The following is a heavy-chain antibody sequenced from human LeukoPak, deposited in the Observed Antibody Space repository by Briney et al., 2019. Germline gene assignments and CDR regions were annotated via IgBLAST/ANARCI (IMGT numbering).Heavy chain of an antibody. CDR1: GGSLSGYY. CDR2: ISHSGNI. CDR3: TRDRSGCPDH. J-gene: IGHJ4*02. D-gene: IGHD6-19*01. V-gene: IGHV4-34*01. Sequence: SDTLSLTCAVYGGSLSGYYWSWIRQSPEKGLERIGEISHSGNINYNASLQSRVTISVDTSKNQFSLKLGSVTAADTAIYYCTRDRSGCPDHWGQGALVTVSS.